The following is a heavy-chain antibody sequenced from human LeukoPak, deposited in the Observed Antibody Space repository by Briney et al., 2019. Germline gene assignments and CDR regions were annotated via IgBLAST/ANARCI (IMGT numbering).Heavy chain of an antibody. CDR3: TTDGGWYYFDY. CDR1: GFTFSNAW. CDR2: IKSKTDGGTT. V-gene: IGHV3-15*01. D-gene: IGHD6-19*01. J-gene: IGHJ4*02. Sequence: AGGSLRLSCAATGFTFSNAWMSWVRQAPGKGLEWVGRIKSKTDGGTTDYAAPVKGRFTISRDDSKNTLYLQMNSLKTEDTAVYYCTTDGGWYYFDYWGQGTLVTVSS.